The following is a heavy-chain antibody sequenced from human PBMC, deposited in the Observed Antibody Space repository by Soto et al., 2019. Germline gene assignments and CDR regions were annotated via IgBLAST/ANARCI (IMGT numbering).Heavy chain of an antibody. CDR2: IYYSGST. CDR1: GGSISSGGYY. V-gene: IGHV4-31*03. D-gene: IGHD3-10*01. Sequence: SETLSLTCTVSGGSISSGGYYWSWIRQHPGKGLEWIGYIYYSGSTYYNPSLKSRVTISVDTSKNQFSLKLSSVTAADTAVYYCARAYYGSGSPPGASPNDDAFDIWGQGTMVTV. J-gene: IGHJ3*02. CDR3: ARAYYGSGSPPGASPNDDAFDI.